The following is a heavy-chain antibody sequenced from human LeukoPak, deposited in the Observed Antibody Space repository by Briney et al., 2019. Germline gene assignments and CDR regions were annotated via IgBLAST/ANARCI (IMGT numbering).Heavy chain of an antibody. D-gene: IGHD2-21*02. Sequence: SVEVSCKASGGTFTSYVFSWVRQAPGQGLEWMGRIIPLLGIAKYAQNFQGRVTITADKSTSTSYMELSSLRSEDTAVYYCAREEYCGGDCYSEFEYWGQGTLVTVSS. CDR2: IIPLLGIA. J-gene: IGHJ4*02. V-gene: IGHV1-69*04. CDR3: AREEYCGGDCYSEFEY. CDR1: GGTFTSYV.